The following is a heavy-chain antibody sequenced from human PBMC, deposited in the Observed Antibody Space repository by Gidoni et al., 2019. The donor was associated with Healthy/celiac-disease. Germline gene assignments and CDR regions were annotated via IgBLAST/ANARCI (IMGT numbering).Heavy chain of an antibody. V-gene: IGHV3-33*01. CDR3: ARGNSHFEY. D-gene: IGHD6-13*01. Sequence: QVQLVESGGGVVQPGRSLRLSCAASGFTFNSYGMHWVRQAPGKGLEWVAIIWFDRRNKFYADSVKGRFTISRDNSKNTLYLQMNSLRAEDTAMYYCARGNSHFEYWGQGTLVTVSS. CDR2: IWFDRRNK. CDR1: GFTFNSYG. J-gene: IGHJ4*02.